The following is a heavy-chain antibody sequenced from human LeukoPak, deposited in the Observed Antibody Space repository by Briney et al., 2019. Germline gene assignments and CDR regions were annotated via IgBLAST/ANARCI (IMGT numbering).Heavy chain of an antibody. J-gene: IGHJ6*02. CDR3: AKVGRECSSTSCYILGFRPKDDYYYYGMDV. CDR2: ISGSGGST. CDR1: GFTFSSYA. D-gene: IGHD2-2*02. V-gene: IGHV3-23*01. Sequence: PGGSLRLSCAASGFTFSSYAMSWVRQAPGKGLEWVSAISGSGGSTYYADSVKGRFTISRDNSKNTLYLQMNSLRAEDTAVYYCAKVGRECSSTSCYILGFRPKDDYYYYGMDVWGQGTTVTVSS.